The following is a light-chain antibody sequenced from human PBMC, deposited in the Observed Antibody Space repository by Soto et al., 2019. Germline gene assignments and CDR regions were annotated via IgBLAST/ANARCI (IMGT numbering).Light chain of an antibody. Sequence: DIVLTQSPGTLSLSPGERATLSCRASQSVSSSYLAWYQQKPGQAPRLLIYGASIRATGIPDRFSGSGSGTDFTLTSSRREPEDFAVFCCQQYGRSPLTFGGGTKVEIK. CDR2: GAS. CDR3: QQYGRSPLT. V-gene: IGKV3-20*01. CDR1: QSVSSSY. J-gene: IGKJ4*01.